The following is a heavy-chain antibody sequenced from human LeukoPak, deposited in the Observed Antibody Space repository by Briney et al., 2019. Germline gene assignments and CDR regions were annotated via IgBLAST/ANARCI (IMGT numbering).Heavy chain of an antibody. CDR3: AKDVFHTYFDY. J-gene: IGHJ4*02. Sequence: GGSLRLSCVVSGFTFSSYAMSWVRQAPGKGLEWVSAISGSGGSPYYADSVKGRFTISRDNSKNTLYLQMNSLRAEDTAVYYCAKDVFHTYFDYWGQGTLVTVSS. CDR2: ISGSGGSP. V-gene: IGHV3-23*01. D-gene: IGHD2-8*01. CDR1: GFTFSSYA.